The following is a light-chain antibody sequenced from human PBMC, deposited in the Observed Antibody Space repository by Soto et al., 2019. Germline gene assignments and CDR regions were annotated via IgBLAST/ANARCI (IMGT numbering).Light chain of an antibody. Sequence: SALTQPPSVSGAPGQRVTISCTGSGSSIGAPYDVHWYQQLPGAAPKLPIYGNTNRPSGVPDRFSGSKSGTSVSLAITGLQAEDEADYYCQSFDSSLNGYVFGTGTKVTVL. CDR1: GSSIGAPYD. CDR2: GNT. V-gene: IGLV1-40*01. J-gene: IGLJ1*01. CDR3: QSFDSSLNGYV.